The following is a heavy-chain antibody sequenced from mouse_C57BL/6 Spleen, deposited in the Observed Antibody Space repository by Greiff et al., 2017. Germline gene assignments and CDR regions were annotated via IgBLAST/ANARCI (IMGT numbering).Heavy chain of an antibody. CDR3: ARGGGAMDY. D-gene: IGHD1-1*02. V-gene: IGHV5-17*01. CDR2: ISSGSSTI. J-gene: IGHJ4*01. Sequence: EVMLVESGGGLVKPGGSLKLSCAASGFTFSDYGMHWVRQAPEKGLEWVAYISSGSSTIYYADTVKGRLTISRDDATKTLFLQMTGLRSEDTAMYYCARGGGAMDYWGQGTSVTVSS. CDR1: GFTFSDYG.